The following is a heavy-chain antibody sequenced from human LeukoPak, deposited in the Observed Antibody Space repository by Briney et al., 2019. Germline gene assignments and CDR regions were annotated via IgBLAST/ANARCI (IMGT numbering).Heavy chain of an antibody. J-gene: IGHJ4*02. Sequence: SVTLSLTCAVYGGSLSDYYWSWIRQPPGKGLEWIGEINHSGSTNYNPSLKSRVTISVDTSKNQFSLKLSSVTAADTAVYYCARHAKVYYGSGSYPYFDYWGQGTLVTVSS. D-gene: IGHD3-10*01. CDR1: GGSLSDYY. CDR2: INHSGST. CDR3: ARHAKVYYGSGSYPYFDY. V-gene: IGHV4-34*01.